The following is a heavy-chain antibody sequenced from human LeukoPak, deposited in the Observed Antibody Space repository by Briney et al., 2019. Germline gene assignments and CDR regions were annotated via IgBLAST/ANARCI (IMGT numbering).Heavy chain of an antibody. V-gene: IGHV1-18*04. CDR2: ISAYNGDT. J-gene: IGHJ6*03. CDR3: ARCGSGWYPYYYMDV. CDR1: GYTFSANY. Sequence: GASVKVSCKASGYTFSANYIHWVRQAPGQGLEWMGWISAYNGDTNYAQKLQGRVTMTTDTSTSTAYMELRSLRSDDTAVYYCARCGSGWYPYYYMDVWGKGTTVTISS. D-gene: IGHD6-19*01.